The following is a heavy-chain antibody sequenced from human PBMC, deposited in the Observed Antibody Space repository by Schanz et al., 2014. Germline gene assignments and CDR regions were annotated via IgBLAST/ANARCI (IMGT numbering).Heavy chain of an antibody. CDR2: IKSKSDGGTT. V-gene: IGHV3-15*01. J-gene: IGHJ3*02. CDR1: RFTVTNAW. CDR3: AKGRFGELSAFDI. Sequence: EAHLVESGGGLVKPGGSLTLSCAASRFTVTNAWMRWVRQAPGKGLEWVGRIKSKSDGGTTDYAAPVKDRFTISRDDSKNTVYLQMNSLRAEDTAVYYCAKGRFGELSAFDIWGQGTMVTVSS. D-gene: IGHD3-10*01.